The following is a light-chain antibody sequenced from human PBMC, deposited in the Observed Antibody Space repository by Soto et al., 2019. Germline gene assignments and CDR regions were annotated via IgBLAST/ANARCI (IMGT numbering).Light chain of an antibody. CDR2: AAS. CDR3: QQYNIWPLWT. Sequence: EVVMTQSPATLSVSPGDRATLSCRASEDVTSSLACYQQKPGQPPRLLIYAASTRATDVPARFSGGGSETEFTLTISSLKSEDFAVYSCQQYNIWPLWTFGQGTKVDIK. CDR1: EDVTSS. V-gene: IGKV3-15*01. J-gene: IGKJ1*01.